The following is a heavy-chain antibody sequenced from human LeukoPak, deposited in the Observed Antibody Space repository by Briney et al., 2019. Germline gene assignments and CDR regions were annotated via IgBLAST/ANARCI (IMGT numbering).Heavy chain of an antibody. CDR2: ISSSGSTI. J-gene: IGHJ6*03. CDR1: GFTFSSYE. V-gene: IGHV3-48*03. CDR3: AREGYSSSSRYYYYYMDV. Sequence: GSLRLSCAASGFTFSSYEMNWVRQAPGKGLEWVSYISSSGSTIYYADSVKGRFTISRDNAKNSLYLQMNSLRAEDTAVYYCAREGYSSSSRYYYYYMDVWGKGTTVTVSS. D-gene: IGHD6-6*01.